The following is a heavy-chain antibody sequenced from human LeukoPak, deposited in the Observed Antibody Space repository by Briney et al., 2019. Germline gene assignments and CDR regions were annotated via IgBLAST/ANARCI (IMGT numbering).Heavy chain of an antibody. J-gene: IGHJ3*02. V-gene: IGHV1-2*02. CDR3: AREGYYYDTSGYYLDALDI. CDR2: INPNSGGT. D-gene: IGHD3-22*01. CDR1: GYTFTGNY. Sequence: GASVKVSCKASGYTFTGNYIHWVRQAPGQGLEWMGWINPNSGGTNYAQRFQGRVTMTRDTSISTAYMDLSRLRSDDTAVYYCAREGYYYDTSGYYLDALDIWGQGTMVTVSS.